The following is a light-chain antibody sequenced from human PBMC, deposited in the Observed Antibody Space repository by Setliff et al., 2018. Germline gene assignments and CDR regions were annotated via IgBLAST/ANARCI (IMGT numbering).Light chain of an antibody. Sequence: QSALTQPASVSGSPGQSITISCSGTTSYIGTYNYVSWYQQYPGKAPKLVIYDVSNRPSGVSNRFSGSKSGNTASLTISGLQAEDEADYYCYSYTASTSYVFGTGTKVTVL. V-gene: IGLV2-14*01. CDR3: YSYTASTSYV. CDR1: TSYIGTYNY. J-gene: IGLJ1*01. CDR2: DVS.